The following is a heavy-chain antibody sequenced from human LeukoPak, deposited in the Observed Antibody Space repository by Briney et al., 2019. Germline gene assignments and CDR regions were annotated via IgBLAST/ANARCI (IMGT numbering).Heavy chain of an antibody. J-gene: IGHJ3*02. CDR2: ISGSGVTT. D-gene: IGHD1-26*01. Sequence: PGGSLRLSCTASGFTLSSCAMSWVRQAPGKGLECVSTISGSGVTTRYADSVRGRFTISRDSSKNTLYLQMNSLRAEDTAIYYCTKGPWDLPHAFDIWGLGTMVPSLQ. V-gene: IGHV3-23*01. CDR1: GFTLSSCA. CDR3: TKGPWDLPHAFDI.